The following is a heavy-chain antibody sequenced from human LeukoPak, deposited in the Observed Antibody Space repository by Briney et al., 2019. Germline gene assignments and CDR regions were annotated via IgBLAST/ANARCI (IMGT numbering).Heavy chain of an antibody. D-gene: IGHD7-27*01. Sequence: PSETLSLTCIVSGGSISNYFRTWIRQPPGKGLEWIGYIYSSGSTYYNPSLKSRVTISVDTSKNRFSLKLSTVTAADTAVYYCARRPTGDPKFDYWGQGTLVTVSS. CDR3: ARRPTGDPKFDY. CDR1: GGSISNYF. V-gene: IGHV4-59*08. CDR2: IYSSGST. J-gene: IGHJ4*02.